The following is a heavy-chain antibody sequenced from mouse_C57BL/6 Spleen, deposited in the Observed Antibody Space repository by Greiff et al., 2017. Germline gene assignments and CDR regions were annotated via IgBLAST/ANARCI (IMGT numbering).Heavy chain of an antibody. D-gene: IGHD1-1*02. J-gene: IGHJ3*01. CDR3: ARTPYGPFAY. V-gene: IGHV1-55*01. CDR1: GYTFTSYW. CDR2: IYPGSGSA. Sequence: QVQLQQPGAELVKPGASVKMSCKASGYTFTSYWINWVKQRPGQGLEWIGDIYPGSGSANYNEKFKRKATLTVDTSSITAYMQPNSLTSEDSAVYYCARTPYGPFAYWGQGTLVTVSA.